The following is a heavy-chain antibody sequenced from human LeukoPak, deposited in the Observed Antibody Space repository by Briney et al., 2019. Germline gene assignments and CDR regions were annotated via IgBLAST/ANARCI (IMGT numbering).Heavy chain of an antibody. CDR1: GFTFSSHG. J-gene: IGHJ4*02. CDR2: IYSGTI. D-gene: IGHD4/OR15-4a*01. Sequence: PGGSLRLSCAASGFTFSSHGMNWVRQAPGKGLEWVSFIYSGTIHYSDSVKGRFTISRDNSKNTLYLQMNSLRAEDTAVYYCARRAGAYSHPYDYWGQGTLVTVSS. V-gene: IGHV3-53*01. CDR3: ARRAGAYSHPYDY.